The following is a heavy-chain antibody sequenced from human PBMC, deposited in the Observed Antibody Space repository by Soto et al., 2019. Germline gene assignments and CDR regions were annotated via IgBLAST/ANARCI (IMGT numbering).Heavy chain of an antibody. J-gene: IGHJ5*02. CDR2: TIPILDVA. CDR1: GGTFSTST. V-gene: IGHV1-69*08. D-gene: IGHD5-12*01. Sequence: QVQLVQSGAEVKKPGSSVKVSCKASGGTFSTSTFTWVRQAPGQGLEWMGRTIPILDVADYAQDFQGRVTITADKSTSTAYMELTSLTSKDTAVYYCAGDSPSGSTYSGYDAIDAWGQGTLVTVSS. CDR3: AGDSPSGSTYSGYDAIDA.